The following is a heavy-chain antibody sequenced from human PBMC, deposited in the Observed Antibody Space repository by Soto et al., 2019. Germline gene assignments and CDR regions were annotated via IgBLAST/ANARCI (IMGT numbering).Heavy chain of an antibody. CDR3: ARVVGSSGYYEYDY. V-gene: IGHV4-31*03. J-gene: IGHJ4*02. CDR1: GGSISSGGYY. CDR2: IYYSGST. Sequence: SETLSLTCTVSGGSISSGGYYWSWIRQHPGKDLEWIGYIYYSGSTYYNPSLKSRVTISADTTKNPLSLKLISVTAADTAVDYCARVVGSSGYYEYDYWGQGTLVTVSS. D-gene: IGHD3-22*01.